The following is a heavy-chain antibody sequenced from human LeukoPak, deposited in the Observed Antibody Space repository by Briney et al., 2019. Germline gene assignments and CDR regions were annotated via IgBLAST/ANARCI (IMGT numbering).Heavy chain of an antibody. J-gene: IGHJ3*02. CDR1: GGTFSSYA. D-gene: IGHD6-19*01. CDR3: ARPVVAVAGSPKLDAFDI. Sequence: SVKVSCKASGGTFSSYAISWVRQAPGQGLEWMGRIIPILGIANYAQKFQGRVTITADKSTSTAYMELSSLRSEDTVVYYCARPVVAVAGSPKLDAFDIWGQGTMVTVSS. V-gene: IGHV1-69*04. CDR2: IIPILGIA.